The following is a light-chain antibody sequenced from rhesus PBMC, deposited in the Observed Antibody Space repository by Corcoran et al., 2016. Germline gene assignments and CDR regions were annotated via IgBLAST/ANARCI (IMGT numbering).Light chain of an antibody. Sequence: DIQMTQSPSSLSASVGDRVTITCQASQGIRNNLAWYQQKPGKVPKLLSYATSTLQIGFPSRFSGSGAGTDFTLTISSLQPEDFAAYSCQHGYGIFTFGPGTKLDIK. V-gene: IGKV1S17*01. CDR2: ATS. J-gene: IGKJ3*01. CDR1: QGIRNN. CDR3: QHGYGIFT.